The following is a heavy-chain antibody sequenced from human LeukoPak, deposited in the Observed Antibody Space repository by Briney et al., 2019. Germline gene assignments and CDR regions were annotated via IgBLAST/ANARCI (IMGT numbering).Heavy chain of an antibody. V-gene: IGHV1-18*01. D-gene: IGHD6-13*01. CDR1: GYTFTSYG. CDR3: AREMAAAGSYNWFDP. J-gene: IGHJ5*02. Sequence: ASAKVSCKASGYTFTSYGISWVRQAPGQGLEWMGWISAYNGNTNYAQKLQGRVTMTTDTSTSTAYMELRSLRSDDTAVYYCAREMAAAGSYNWFDPWGQGTLVTVSS. CDR2: ISAYNGNT.